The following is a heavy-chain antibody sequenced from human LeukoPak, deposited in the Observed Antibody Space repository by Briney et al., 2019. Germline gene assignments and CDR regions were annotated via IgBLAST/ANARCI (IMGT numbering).Heavy chain of an antibody. V-gene: IGHV3-64D*09. D-gene: IGHD4-17*01. CDR1: GFTFSSYA. CDR2: ISSNGGST. Sequence: PGGSLRLSCSASGFTFSSYAMHWVRQAPGKGLEYVSAISSNGGSTYYADSVKGRFTISRDNSKNTLYLQMSSLRAEDTAVYYCVKWSVAPTVTTSYYYYGMGVWGQGTTVTVSS. J-gene: IGHJ6*02. CDR3: VKWSVAPTVTTSYYYYGMGV.